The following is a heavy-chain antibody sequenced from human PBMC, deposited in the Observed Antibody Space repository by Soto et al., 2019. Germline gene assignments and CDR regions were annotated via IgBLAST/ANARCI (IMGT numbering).Heavy chain of an antibody. CDR2: ITYDGANG. CDR1: GFIFRSYA. D-gene: IGHD1-26*01. CDR3: ARAFSGSYPNFDY. Sequence: VQLLESGGDLVQPGGSLRLSCLASGFIFRSYAMHWVRQAPGKGLEWVAVITYDGANGYYADSVRGRFAISRDNSKSTLFLQMNSLRPEDTAVYYCARAFSGSYPNFDYWGQGTLVTVSS. J-gene: IGHJ4*02. V-gene: IGHV3-30*09.